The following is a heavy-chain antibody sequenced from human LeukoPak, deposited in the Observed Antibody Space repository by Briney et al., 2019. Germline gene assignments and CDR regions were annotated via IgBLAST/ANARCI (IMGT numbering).Heavy chain of an antibody. J-gene: IGHJ4*02. CDR1: GFTFSSYA. CDR3: ARGVPYYDSSGYYYVYYFDY. D-gene: IGHD3-22*01. CDR2: ISGSGGST. Sequence: GGSLRLSCAASGFTFSSYAMSWVRQAPGKGLEWVSAISGSGGSTYYADSVKGRFTISRDNSKNTLYLQMNSLRAEDTAVYYCARGVPYYDSSGYYYVYYFDYWGQGTLVTVSS. V-gene: IGHV3-23*01.